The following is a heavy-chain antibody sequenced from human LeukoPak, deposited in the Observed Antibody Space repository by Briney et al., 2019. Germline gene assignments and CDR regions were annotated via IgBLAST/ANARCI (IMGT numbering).Heavy chain of an antibody. Sequence: PGGSLRLSCAASGFTVSSNYMSWVRQAPGKGLEWVSVIYSGDNAYYADSVKGRFTISRDNSKNTLYLQMDSLRAEDTAVYYCAKDPSSGWPYYFDYWGQGTLVTVSS. D-gene: IGHD6-19*01. V-gene: IGHV3-53*01. CDR2: IYSGDNA. CDR3: AKDPSSGWPYYFDY. CDR1: GFTVSSNY. J-gene: IGHJ4*02.